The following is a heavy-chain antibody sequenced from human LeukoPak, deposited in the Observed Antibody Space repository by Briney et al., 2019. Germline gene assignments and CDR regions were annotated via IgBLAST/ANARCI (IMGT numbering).Heavy chain of an antibody. CDR2: ISYDGSNK. CDR1: GFTFSSYG. Sequence: PGRSLRLSCAASGFTFSSYGMHWVRQAPGKGLEWVAVISYDGSNKYYADSVKGRFTISRDNSKNTLYLQMNSLRAEDTAVYYCAKDMAGSDDILTGFGYWGQGTLVTVSS. D-gene: IGHD3-9*01. J-gene: IGHJ4*02. CDR3: AKDMAGSDDILTGFGY. V-gene: IGHV3-30*18.